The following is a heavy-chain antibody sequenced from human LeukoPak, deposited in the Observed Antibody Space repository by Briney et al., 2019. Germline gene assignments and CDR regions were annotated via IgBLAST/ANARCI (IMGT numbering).Heavy chain of an antibody. CDR3: ARHSPVGIFYFDY. J-gene: IGHJ4*02. CDR1: DGSFTSGNYY. D-gene: IGHD1-26*01. CDR2: IYYSGST. V-gene: IGHV4-39*01. Sequence: SETLSLTCTVSDGSFTSGNYYWGWIRQPPGKGLEWIGSIYYSGSTYYDPSLKSRVTISVDTSKNQFSLKLSSVTAADTAVYYCARHSPVGIFYFDYWGQGTLVTASS.